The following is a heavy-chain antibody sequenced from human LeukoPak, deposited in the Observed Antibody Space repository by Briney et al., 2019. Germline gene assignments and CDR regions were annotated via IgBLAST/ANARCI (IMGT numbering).Heavy chain of an antibody. CDR2: IYSGGST. CDR1: GFTVSSNY. CDR3: ATAQPTVVTRRAFDI. Sequence: GGSLRLSCAASGFTVSSNYMSWVRQAPGKGLEWVSVIYSGGSTYYADSVKGRFTIPRDNSKNTLYLQMNSLRAEDTAVYYCATAQPTVVTRRAFDIWGQGTMVTVSS. J-gene: IGHJ3*02. V-gene: IGHV3-66*01. D-gene: IGHD4-23*01.